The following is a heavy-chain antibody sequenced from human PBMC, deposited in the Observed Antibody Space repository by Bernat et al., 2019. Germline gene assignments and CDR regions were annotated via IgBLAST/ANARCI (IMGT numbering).Heavy chain of an antibody. J-gene: IGHJ4*02. CDR3: AIAREHWRGLYYYDY. CDR1: GFTFSSYG. V-gene: IGHV3-33*01. Sequence: QVQLVESGGGVVQPGGSLRLSCAASGFTFSSYGMHWVRQAPGKGLEWVAGIWCDGSNKYYADSVKGRFTISRDNSKNTLYLQMNSLRAEDTAVYYCAIAREHWRGLYYYDYWGQGTLVTVSS. D-gene: IGHD3-3*02. CDR2: IWCDGSNK.